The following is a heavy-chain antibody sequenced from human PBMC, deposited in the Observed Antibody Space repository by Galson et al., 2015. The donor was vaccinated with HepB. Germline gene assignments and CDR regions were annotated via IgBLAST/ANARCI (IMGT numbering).Heavy chain of an antibody. D-gene: IGHD5-18*01. Sequence: CKASGYTFTGYYLHWVRQAPGQGLEWMGWINPNSGGTNYAQKFQGRVTMTRDTSISTAYMELSRLRSDDTAVYYCARGRGYSYGDFDYWGQGTLVTVSS. CDR3: ARGRGYSYGDFDY. CDR2: INPNSGGT. J-gene: IGHJ4*02. CDR1: GYTFTGYY. V-gene: IGHV1-2*02.